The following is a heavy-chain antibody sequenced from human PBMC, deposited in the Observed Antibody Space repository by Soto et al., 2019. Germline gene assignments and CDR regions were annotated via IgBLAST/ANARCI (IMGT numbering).Heavy chain of an antibody. J-gene: IGHJ4*02. V-gene: IGHV4-39*01. Sequence: SESTSLTCTVSGGSISSSRYYWGWIRQPPGKGLEWIGSIYYSGSTYYNPSLKSRVTISVDTSKNQFSLKLSSVTAADTAVYYCASTYYDFWSEIRPWGQGTLVTVSS. CDR2: IYYSGST. D-gene: IGHD3-3*01. CDR1: GGSISSSRYY. CDR3: ASTYYDFWSEIRP.